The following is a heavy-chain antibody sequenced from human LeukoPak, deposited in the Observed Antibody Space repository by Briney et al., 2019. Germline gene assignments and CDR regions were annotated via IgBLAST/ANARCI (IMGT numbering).Heavy chain of an antibody. J-gene: IGHJ4*02. CDR1: GGSIRSSNSF. Sequence: SGTLSLTCSVSGGSIRSSNSFWGWIRQPPGERLEWIATIYYNGNTYYNPSLQSRVTISVDTSTNQFSLKLNSVIAADTAVYYCARATAAPSSYFFDHWGQGTLVTVSS. CDR3: ARATAAPSSYFFDH. D-gene: IGHD6-25*01. CDR2: IYYNGNT. V-gene: IGHV4-39*07.